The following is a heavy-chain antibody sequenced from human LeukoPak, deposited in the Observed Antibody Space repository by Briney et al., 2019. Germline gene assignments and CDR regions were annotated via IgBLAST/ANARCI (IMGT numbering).Heavy chain of an antibody. CDR3: ARTVCSGGSCYFSPQHMFDY. D-gene: IGHD2-15*01. CDR1: GGTLSSYA. CDR2: XXXXXXIA. V-gene: IGHV1-69*10. Sequence: SVKVSCKASGGTLSSYAISWVRXXPXXXXXXXXXXXXXXXIANYAQKFQGRVTITADKSTSTAYMELSSLRSEDTAVYYCARTVCSGGSCYFSPQHMFDYWGQGTLVTVSS. J-gene: IGHJ4*02.